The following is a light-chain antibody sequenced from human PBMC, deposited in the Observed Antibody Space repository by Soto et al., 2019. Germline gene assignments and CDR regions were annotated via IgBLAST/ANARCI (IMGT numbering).Light chain of an antibody. J-gene: IGLJ2*01. CDR2: SNN. CDR1: SSNIGSNT. CDR3: AVWDDSLNGLV. V-gene: IGLV1-44*01. Sequence: QSVLTQPPSASGTPGQRVTISCSGSSSNIGSNTVNWYQQLPKTAPKLLIYSNNQRPSGVPDRFSGSKSGTSASLAISGLQSEDEADYYCAVWDDSLNGLVFGGGTQLTVL.